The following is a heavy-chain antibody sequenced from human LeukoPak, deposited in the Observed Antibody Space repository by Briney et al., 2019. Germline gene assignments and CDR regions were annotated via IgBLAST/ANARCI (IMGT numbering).Heavy chain of an antibody. Sequence: PSETLSLICTVSGGSISSYYWSWIRQPPGKGLEWIGYIYYSGSTNYNPSLKSRVTISVDTSKNQFSLKLSSVTAADTAVYYCARDAVPAAMAGANWFDPWGQGTLVTVSS. CDR1: GGSISSYY. J-gene: IGHJ5*02. V-gene: IGHV4-59*01. CDR2: IYYSGST. D-gene: IGHD2-2*01. CDR3: ARDAVPAAMAGANWFDP.